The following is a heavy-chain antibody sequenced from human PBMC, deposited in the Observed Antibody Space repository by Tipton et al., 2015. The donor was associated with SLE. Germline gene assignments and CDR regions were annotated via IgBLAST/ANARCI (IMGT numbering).Heavy chain of an antibody. CDR3: AKVSRGFHYSFFMDD. CDR1: GFTFDDYA. V-gene: IGHV3-9*01. Sequence: SLRLSCATSGFTFDDYAMHWVRQAPGKGLEWVSGISWNSAIIGYADSAKGRFTISRDNAKNSLYLQMNSLRAEDTALYYCAKVSRGFHYSFFMDDWGNGTTVIVS. CDR2: ISWNSAII. D-gene: IGHD3-10*01. J-gene: IGHJ6*03.